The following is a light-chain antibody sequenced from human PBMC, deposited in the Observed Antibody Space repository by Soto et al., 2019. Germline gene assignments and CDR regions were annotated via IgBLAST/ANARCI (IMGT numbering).Light chain of an antibody. V-gene: IGKV1-33*01. CDR2: DAS. Sequence: DIQMTQSPSSLSASVGDSITITCQASQDISNSLNWYQQKPGKAPKLLIYDASNLNPGVPSRFSGSGSETYFTFTISSLQPEDFATYYCQHYHFLPPLSPFGQGTTVEIK. CDR3: QHYHFLPPLSP. CDR1: QDISNS. J-gene: IGKJ2*01.